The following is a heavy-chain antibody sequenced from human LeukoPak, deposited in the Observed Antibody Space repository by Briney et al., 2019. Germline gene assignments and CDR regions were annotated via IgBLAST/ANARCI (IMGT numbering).Heavy chain of an antibody. CDR1: GGSFSGYY. J-gene: IGHJ4*02. CDR2: IYYSGST. D-gene: IGHD3-10*01. V-gene: IGHV4-31*11. Sequence: SETLSLTCAVYGGSFSGYYWNWIRQHPGKGLEWIGYIYYSGSTYYNPSLQSRVTISVDTSENQFSLKLSSVTAADTAVYYCVRCHGSGTTPLNWGQGTLVTVSS. CDR3: VRCHGSGTTPLN.